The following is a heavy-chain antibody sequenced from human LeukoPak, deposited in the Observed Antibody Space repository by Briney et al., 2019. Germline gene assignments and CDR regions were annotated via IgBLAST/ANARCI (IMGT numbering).Heavy chain of an antibody. CDR1: GFIVSSNY. CDR3: ARDWYDNSDAFDI. CDR2: IFSGGGT. V-gene: IGHV3-66*01. D-gene: IGHD3-9*01. J-gene: IGHJ3*02. Sequence: GGSLRLSCAASGFIVSSNYMSWVRQAPGKGLECVSVIFSGGGTYYADSVKGRFTISRDNSKSTLYLQMNSLRAEDTAVYYCARDWYDNSDAFDIWGQGTMVTVSS.